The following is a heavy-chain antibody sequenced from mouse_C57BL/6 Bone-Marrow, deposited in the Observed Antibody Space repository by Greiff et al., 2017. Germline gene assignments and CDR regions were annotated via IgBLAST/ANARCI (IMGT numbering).Heavy chain of an antibody. CDR3: ARLKGGSSYWYFDV. Sequence: QVQLKQSGAELVRPGTSVKLSCKASGYTFTNYWIGWAKQRPGHGLEWIGDIYPGGGYTNYNEKFKGKATLTADKSSSTAYMQFSSLTSEDSAIYYCARLKGGSSYWYFDVWGTGTTVTVSS. CDR2: IYPGGGYT. V-gene: IGHV1-63*01. J-gene: IGHJ1*03. CDR1: GYTFTNYW. D-gene: IGHD1-1*01.